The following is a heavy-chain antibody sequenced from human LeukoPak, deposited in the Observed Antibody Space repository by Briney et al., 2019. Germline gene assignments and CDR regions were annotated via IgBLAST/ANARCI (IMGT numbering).Heavy chain of an antibody. D-gene: IGHD2-2*01. V-gene: IGHV3-23*01. CDR2: ISGSGGST. CDR3: ARVRYCDSTSCYFADY. J-gene: IGHJ4*02. CDR1: GFTFSNYA. Sequence: PGGSLRLSCAASGFTFSNYAMNWVRQAPGRGLEWVSAISGSGGSTYYADSVKGRFTISRDNSKNTLYLQMNSLSPEDTAVYYCARVRYCDSTSCYFADYWGQGTLVTVSS.